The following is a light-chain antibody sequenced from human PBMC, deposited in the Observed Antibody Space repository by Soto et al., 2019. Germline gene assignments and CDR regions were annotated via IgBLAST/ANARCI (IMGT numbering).Light chain of an antibody. CDR3: QYYGDSPRT. J-gene: IGKJ1*01. CDR2: GAS. V-gene: IGKV3-20*01. Sequence: ELVLTQSPGTLSLSPGAGATLSCRASQRVISRYLAWYQKKPGQPPRLLIYGASTRATGIPDRFGGSGSETDFTLTISRLDPEDFAVYHCQYYGDSPRTFGQGTKVDIK. CDR1: QRVISRY.